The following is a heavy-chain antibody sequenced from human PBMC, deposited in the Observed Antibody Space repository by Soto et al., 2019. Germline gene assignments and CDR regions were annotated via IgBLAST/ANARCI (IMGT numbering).Heavy chain of an antibody. CDR3: ARAQGTYYYDRSSKYYFDY. CDR1: GASISRYY. D-gene: IGHD3-22*01. CDR2: IYYSGST. Sequence: PSETLSLTCTVSGASISRYYWSWIRQHPGKGLEWIGYIYYSGSTYYNPSLKSRVTISVDTSKNQFSLKLSSVTAADTAVYYCARAQGTYYYDRSSKYYFDYWGQGTLVTVSS. V-gene: IGHV4-31*03. J-gene: IGHJ4*02.